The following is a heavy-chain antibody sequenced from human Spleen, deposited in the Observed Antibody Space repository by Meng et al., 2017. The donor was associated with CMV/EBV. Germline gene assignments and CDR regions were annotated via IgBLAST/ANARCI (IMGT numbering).Heavy chain of an antibody. V-gene: IGHV1-46*01. CDR2: INPSGGST. D-gene: IGHD2-2*01. J-gene: IGHJ4*02. CDR1: GYTFTSYY. CDR3: ARDVGGPAAKFDY. Sequence: ASVKVSCKASGYTFTSYYMHWVRQAPGQGLEWMGIINPSGGSTSYAQKFQGRVTMTRDTSTSTAYMELRSLKSDDTAVYYCARDVGGPAAKFDYWGQGTLVTVSS.